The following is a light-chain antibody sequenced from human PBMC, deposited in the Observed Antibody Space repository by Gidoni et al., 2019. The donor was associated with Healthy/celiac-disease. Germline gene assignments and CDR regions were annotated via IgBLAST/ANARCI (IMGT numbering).Light chain of an antibody. CDR2: DAS. V-gene: IGKV3-11*01. CDR3: QRRSNWPLT. Sequence: EIVLTQSPATLSLSPGERATLSCRASQSVSSYLAWYQQKPGEAPRLLIYDASNRATGIPARFSGSGSGTDFTLTISSLEPEDFAVYYCQRRSNWPLTFGPGTKVEIK. CDR1: QSVSSY. J-gene: IGKJ3*01.